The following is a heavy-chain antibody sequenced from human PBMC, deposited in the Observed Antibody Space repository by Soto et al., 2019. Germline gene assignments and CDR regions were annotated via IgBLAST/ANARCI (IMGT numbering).Heavy chain of an antibody. J-gene: IGHJ4*02. V-gene: IGHV1-18*01. CDR2: ISAYNGNT. Sequence: ASVKVSCKASGYTFTNYGITWVRQAPGQGLDWMGWISAYNGNTNYAQKLQGRVTMTTDTSTSTAYMGLRSLRSDDTAVYYCARDRQLELIDYWGQGTLVTVSS. D-gene: IGHD1-7*01. CDR1: GYTFTNYG. CDR3: ARDRQLELIDY.